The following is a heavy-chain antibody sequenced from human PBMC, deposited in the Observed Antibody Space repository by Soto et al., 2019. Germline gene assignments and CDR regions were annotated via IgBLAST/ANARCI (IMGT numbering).Heavy chain of an antibody. Sequence: QVQLQESGPGLVKPSQTLSLTCSVSGTSIDSGNSYWNWIRQPPGKGLEWIGYISYNGGTYYNPSLQSRLTMSLDTSNHPFSLKLTSVTAADTAVYFCARGGMVRGVLNYFDPWGQGTRVTVSS. CDR1: GTSIDSGNSY. CDR2: ISYNGGT. D-gene: IGHD3-10*01. J-gene: IGHJ5*02. CDR3: ARGGMVRGVLNYFDP. V-gene: IGHV4-30-4*01.